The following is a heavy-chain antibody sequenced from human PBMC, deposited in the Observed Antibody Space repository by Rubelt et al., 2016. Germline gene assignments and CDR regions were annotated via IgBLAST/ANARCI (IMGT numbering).Heavy chain of an antibody. J-gene: IGHJ5*02. CDR2: AFSNGNT. CDR1: GASMSDFR. V-gene: IGHV4-4*07. D-gene: IGHD1-7*01. Sequence: QVQLQESGPGLVKPSETLSLTCTVFGASMSDFRVSWIRQSAAKGLERIGRAFSNGNTMYNPSLESRVTVSVDTSKKQFSLTLTSVTAADTAIYYCARDYFGTPGNWCNPWGQGVLVTVSS. CDR3: ARDYFGTPGNWCNP.